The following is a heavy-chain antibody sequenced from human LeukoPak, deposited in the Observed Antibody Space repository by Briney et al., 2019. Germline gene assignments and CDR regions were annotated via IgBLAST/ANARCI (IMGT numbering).Heavy chain of an antibody. CDR3: ARDGGQVATISYFDY. V-gene: IGHV1-2*02. Sequence: ASVKVSCKASGYTFTGYYMHWVRQAPGQGLEWMGWINPNSGGTNYAQKFQGRVTMTRDTSISTAYMELSRLRSDDTAVYYCARDGGQVATISYFDYWGQGTLVTVSS. CDR1: GYTFTGYY. CDR2: INPNSGGT. J-gene: IGHJ4*02. D-gene: IGHD5-12*01.